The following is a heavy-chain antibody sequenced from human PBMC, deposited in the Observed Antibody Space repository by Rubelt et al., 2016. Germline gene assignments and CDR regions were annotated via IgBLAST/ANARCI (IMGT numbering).Heavy chain of an antibody. Sequence: QVQLQESGPGLVKPSETLSLTCTVSGGSISSYYWSRIRQPPGKGLEWIGYIYYSGSTNYNPSLKSRVTISVDTSKNQFSLKLSSVTAADTAVYYCARGRRGSSSWLGRDYYGMDVWGQGTTVTVSS. CDR3: ARGRRGSSSWLGRDYYGMDV. CDR1: GGSISSYY. CDR2: IYYSGST. V-gene: IGHV4-59*08. J-gene: IGHJ6*02. D-gene: IGHD6-13*01.